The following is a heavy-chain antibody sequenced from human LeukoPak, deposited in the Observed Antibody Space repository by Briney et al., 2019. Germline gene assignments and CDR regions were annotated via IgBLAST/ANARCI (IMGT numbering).Heavy chain of an antibody. D-gene: IGHD5-18*01. J-gene: IGHJ3*02. CDR2: IYYSGST. V-gene: IGHV4-39*01. CDR3: AGPGYVDTAMGENDAFDI. Sequence: PGGSLRLSCAASGFTFSSYWMSWIRQPPGKGLEWIGSIYYSGSTYYNPSLKSRVTTSVDTSKNQFSLKLSSVTAADTAVYYCAGPGYVDTAMGENDAFDIWGQGTMVTVSS. CDR1: GFTFSSYW.